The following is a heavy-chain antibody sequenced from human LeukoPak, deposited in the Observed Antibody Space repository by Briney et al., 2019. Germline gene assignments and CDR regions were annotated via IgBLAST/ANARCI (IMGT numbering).Heavy chain of an antibody. V-gene: IGHV4-59*08. Sequence: SETLSLTCTVSGGSINSHYWSWIRQPPGKGLEWIGDIYYSGSTKYIPSIKSRVTISVYTSKNHLSLKLTSVLAADTAIYYCVRRDNTGWNYFDYWGQGILVTVSS. CDR3: VRRDNTGWNYFDY. CDR1: GGSINSHY. J-gene: IGHJ4*02. D-gene: IGHD6-19*01. CDR2: IYYSGST.